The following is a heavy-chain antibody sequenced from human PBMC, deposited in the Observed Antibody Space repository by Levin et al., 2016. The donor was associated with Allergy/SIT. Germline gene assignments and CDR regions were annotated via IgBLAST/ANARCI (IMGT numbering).Heavy chain of an antibody. V-gene: IGHV3-23*01. D-gene: IGHD6-19*01. CDR3: ARASNQWLVPFDY. J-gene: IGHJ4*02. CDR2: ISGSGGST. CDR1: GFTFSSYA. Sequence: GGSLRLSCAASGFTFSSYAMSWVRQAPGKGLEWVSAISGSGGSTYYADSVKGRFTISRDNSKNTLYLQMNSLRAEDTAVYYCARASNQWLVPFDYWGQGTLVTVSS.